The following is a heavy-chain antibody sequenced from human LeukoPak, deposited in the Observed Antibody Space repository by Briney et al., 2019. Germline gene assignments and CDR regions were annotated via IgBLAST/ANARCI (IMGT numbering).Heavy chain of an antibody. Sequence: LGGSLRLSCAASGFTFSSYAMSWVRQAPGKGLEWVSAISGSGGSTYYADSVKGRFTVSRDNSKNTLYLQMNSLRAEDTAVYYCAKSISMIVVVNDAFDIWGQGTMVTVSS. CDR2: ISGSGGST. CDR3: AKSISMIVVVNDAFDI. V-gene: IGHV3-23*01. CDR1: GFTFSSYA. D-gene: IGHD3-22*01. J-gene: IGHJ3*02.